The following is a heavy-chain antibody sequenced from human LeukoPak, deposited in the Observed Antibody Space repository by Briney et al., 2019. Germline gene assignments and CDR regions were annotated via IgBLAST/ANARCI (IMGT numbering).Heavy chain of an antibody. CDR2: IWYDGSNK. CDR1: GFTFSSYG. J-gene: IGHJ4*02. CDR3: ARQGGYSYDYFDY. D-gene: IGHD5-18*01. Sequence: GRSLRLSCAASGFTFSSYGMHWVRQAPGKGLEWVAVIWYDGSNKYYADSVKGRFTISRDNSKNTLYLRMNSLRAEDTAVYYCARQGGYSYDYFDYWGQGTLVTVSS. V-gene: IGHV3-33*08.